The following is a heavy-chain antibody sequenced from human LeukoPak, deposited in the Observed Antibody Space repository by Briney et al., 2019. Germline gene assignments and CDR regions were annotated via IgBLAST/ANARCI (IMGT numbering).Heavy chain of an antibody. V-gene: IGHV3-21*01. CDR2: ISSSSSYI. D-gene: IGHD5-18*01. J-gene: IGHJ4*02. CDR1: GFTFSNYA. Sequence: GGSLRLSCAASGFTFSNYAMHWVRQAPGKGLEWVSSISSSSSYIYYADSVKGRFTISRDNAKNSLYLQMNSLRAEDTAVYYCARADWDTAMIDYWGQGTLVTVSS. CDR3: ARADWDTAMIDY.